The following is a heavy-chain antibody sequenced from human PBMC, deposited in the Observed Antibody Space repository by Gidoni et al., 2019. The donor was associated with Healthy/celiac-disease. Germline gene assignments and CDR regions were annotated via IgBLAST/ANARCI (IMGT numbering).Heavy chain of an antibody. V-gene: IGHV3-48*02. Sequence: EVQLVESGGGLVQPGGSLRLSFAASGFSFSSYSMNCVRQDPGKGLEWVSYISSISSTIYYADAVKGRFTISRDNAKNSLYLQMNSLRDEDTAVYYCARDFGPVTDTATSGVGYWGQGTLVTVSS. D-gene: IGHD5-18*01. CDR1: GFSFSSYS. J-gene: IGHJ4*02. CDR2: ISSISSTI. CDR3: ARDFGPVTDTATSGVGY.